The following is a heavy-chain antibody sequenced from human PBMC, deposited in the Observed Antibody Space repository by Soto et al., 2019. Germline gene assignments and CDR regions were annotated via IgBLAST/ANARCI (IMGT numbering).Heavy chain of an antibody. D-gene: IGHD3-22*01. Sequence: SVKVSCKASGFTFSAYWMHWVRQAPGQGLEWMGWISAYNGNTNYAQKLQGRVTMTTDTSTSTAYMELRSLRSDDTAVYYCARDSTYYYDSSGYYPDYWGQGTLVTVSS. J-gene: IGHJ4*02. V-gene: IGHV1-18*04. CDR1: GFTFSAYW. CDR2: ISAYNGNT. CDR3: ARDSTYYYDSSGYYPDY.